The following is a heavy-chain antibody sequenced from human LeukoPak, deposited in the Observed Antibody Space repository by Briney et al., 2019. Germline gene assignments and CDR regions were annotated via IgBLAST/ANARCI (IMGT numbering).Heavy chain of an antibody. V-gene: IGHV3-20*04. CDR3: ARASGYYYGSGSYQPDY. D-gene: IGHD3-10*01. CDR1: GFAFRSYA. CDR2: INWNGGST. J-gene: IGHJ4*02. Sequence: GGSLRLSCAATGFAFRSYAMSWVRQAPGKGLEWVSGINWNGGSTGYADSVKGRFTISRDNAKNSLYLQMNSLRAEDTALYYCARASGYYYGSGSYQPDYWGQGTLLTVSS.